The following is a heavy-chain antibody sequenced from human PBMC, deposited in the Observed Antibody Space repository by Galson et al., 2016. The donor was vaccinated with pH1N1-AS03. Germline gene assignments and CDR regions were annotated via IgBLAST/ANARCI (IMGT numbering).Heavy chain of an antibody. V-gene: IGHV3-74*03. CDR3: ARSTDRWELDS. CDR1: GFTFSGFW. D-gene: IGHD1-26*01. Sequence: SLRLSCAASGFTFSGFWMHWVRQDAGRGLVWVSRINSDGSIITYADSVKGRFTISRDNAKNTLYIQMNSLRGDDMAVYYCARSTDRWELDSGGQGTLVTGSS. J-gene: IGHJ5*01. CDR2: INSDGSII.